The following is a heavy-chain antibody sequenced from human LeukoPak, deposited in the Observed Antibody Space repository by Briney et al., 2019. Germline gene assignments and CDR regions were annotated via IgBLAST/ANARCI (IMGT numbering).Heavy chain of an antibody. J-gene: IGHJ2*01. Sequence: GGSLRLSCAASGFTFSSYAMSWVRQAPGKGLEWVSAISGSGGSTYYADSVKGRFTISRDSSKNTLLLHMNTLRAEDTAIYYCAKDRTVGASYWYFDLWGRGTLVTVSS. CDR2: ISGSGGST. CDR1: GFTFSSYA. V-gene: IGHV3-23*01. D-gene: IGHD1-26*01. CDR3: AKDRTVGASYWYFDL.